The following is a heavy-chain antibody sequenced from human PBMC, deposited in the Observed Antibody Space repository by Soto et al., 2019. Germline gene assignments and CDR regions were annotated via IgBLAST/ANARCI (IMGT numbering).Heavy chain of an antibody. CDR1: GYPFTSYG. V-gene: IGHV1-18*01. CDR3: ARERIVASIHDAFEI. Sequence: QGHLLQSGAEVKTPGDSVRVSCRASGYPFTSYGISWVRQAPGQGLEWVAWISAYNGNRDTAQKFQGRVTMTLDTSTDTAHMELGDLTSADTGVYYCARERIVASIHDAFEIWGQGTKVTVSS. D-gene: IGHD5-12*01. J-gene: IGHJ3*02. CDR2: ISAYNGNR.